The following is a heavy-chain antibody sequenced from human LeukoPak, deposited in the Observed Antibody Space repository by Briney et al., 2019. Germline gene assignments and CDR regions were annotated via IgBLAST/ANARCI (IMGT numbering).Heavy chain of an antibody. V-gene: IGHV4-59*01. CDR1: GGSISSYY. CDR3: ARVPFLEWLSPYYYYMDV. D-gene: IGHD3-3*01. CDR2: IYYSGST. J-gene: IGHJ6*03. Sequence: PSETLSLTCTDSGGSISSYYWRWIRQPPGKGLEGSGYIYYSGSTNYNPSLKSRVTISVDPSKNQFSLTLSSVTAADTAVYYCARVPFLEWLSPYYYYMDVWGKGTTVTVSS.